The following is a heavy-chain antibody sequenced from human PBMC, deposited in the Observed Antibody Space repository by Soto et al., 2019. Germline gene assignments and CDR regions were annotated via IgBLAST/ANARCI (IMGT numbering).Heavy chain of an antibody. CDR1: GDTFTNDY. V-gene: IGHV1-46*03. CDR3: ARDRESSVVLTANLAAGGRLAY. D-gene: IGHD2-21*02. CDR2: INPSGVGT. Sequence: ASVKVSCKASGDTFTNDYMHWVRQAPGQGLEWMGIINPSGVGTTYAQKFQGRVTMTGDTSTSTVYMELSSLRSEDTAVYFCARDRESSVVLTANLAAGGRLAYWGQGTLVTVSS. J-gene: IGHJ4*02.